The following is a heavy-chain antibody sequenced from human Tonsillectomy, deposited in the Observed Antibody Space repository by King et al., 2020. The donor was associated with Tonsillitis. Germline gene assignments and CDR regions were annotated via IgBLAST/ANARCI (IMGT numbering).Heavy chain of an antibody. J-gene: IGHJ4*02. CDR2: IYYSGST. CDR1: GGSISSSSYY. D-gene: IGHD3-3*01. CDR3: AITYYDLWSGYYRGYYFDY. Sequence: QLQESGPGLVKPSETLSLTCTVSGGSISSSSYYWGWIRQPPGKGLEWIGSIYYSGSTYYNPSLKSRVTISVDTSKNQFSLKLSSVTAADTAVYYCAITYYDLWSGYYRGYYFDYWGQGTLVTVSS. V-gene: IGHV4-39*01.